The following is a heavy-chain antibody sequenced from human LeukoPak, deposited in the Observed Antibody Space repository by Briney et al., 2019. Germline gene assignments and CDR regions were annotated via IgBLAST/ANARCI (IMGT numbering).Heavy chain of an antibody. Sequence: GASVKVSCKTSGYSVTAHYIHWVRQAPGQGLEWMGWINPNSGGTNYAQKFQGRVTMTRDTSISTDYMELSRLRSDDTAVYYCASGVVPAAMRYYYYGMDVWGQGTTVTVSS. J-gene: IGHJ6*02. CDR3: ASGVVPAAMRYYYYGMDV. CDR2: INPNSGGT. D-gene: IGHD2-2*01. V-gene: IGHV1-2*02. CDR1: GYSVTAHY.